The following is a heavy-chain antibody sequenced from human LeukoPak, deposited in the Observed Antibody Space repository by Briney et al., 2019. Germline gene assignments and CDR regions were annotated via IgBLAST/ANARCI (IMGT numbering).Heavy chain of an antibody. CDR3: AREGGYCSSTSCYTSY. V-gene: IGHV4-59*01. J-gene: IGHJ4*02. CDR1: GGSISTYY. D-gene: IGHD2-2*02. CDR2: IYDSGST. Sequence: SETLSLTCTVSGGSISTYYWSWIRQPPGKGLEWIGYIYDSGSTNYNPSLKSRVTISVDTSKNQFSLMLSSVTAADTAVYYCAREGGYCSSTSCYTSYWGQGTLVTVSS.